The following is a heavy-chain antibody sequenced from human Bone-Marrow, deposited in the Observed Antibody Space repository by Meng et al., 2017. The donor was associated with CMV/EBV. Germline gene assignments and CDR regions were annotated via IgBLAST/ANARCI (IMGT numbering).Heavy chain of an antibody. V-gene: IGHV3-9*01. J-gene: IGHJ4*02. Sequence: SLKISCAASGFTFSSYAMSWVRQAPGKGLEWVSGISWNSDNIGYADSVKGRLTISRDNARNSLYLQMNSLRPEDTAVYYCAKETYDFWSGIDYWGQGTLVTVSS. CDR3: AKETYDFWSGIDY. D-gene: IGHD3-3*01. CDR1: GFTFSSYA. CDR2: ISWNSDNI.